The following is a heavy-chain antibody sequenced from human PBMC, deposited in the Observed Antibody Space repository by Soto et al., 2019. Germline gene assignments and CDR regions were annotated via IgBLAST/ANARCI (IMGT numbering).Heavy chain of an antibody. J-gene: IGHJ6*02. CDR1: GYIFASYG. CDR2: ISPCNGDT. V-gene: IGHV1-18*01. Sequence: ASVKVSCKASGYIFASYGITWVRQAPGQGLEFMGFISPCNGDTDYAQNLQGRVTMTTDTSTSTAYMELRSLRSDDTAVYYCARGNRYYYYGMDVWGQGTTVTVSS. CDR3: ARGNRYYYYGMDV.